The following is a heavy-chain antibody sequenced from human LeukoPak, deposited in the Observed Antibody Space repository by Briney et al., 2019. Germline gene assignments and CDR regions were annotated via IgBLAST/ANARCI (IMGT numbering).Heavy chain of an antibody. Sequence: GASVKVSCKASGYTFTSYAMHWVRQAPGQRLEWMGWINAGNGNTKYSQKFQGRVTITRDTSASTAYMELSSLRSEDTAVYYCARDSVMVRGGGLGYWGQGTLVTVSS. J-gene: IGHJ4*02. CDR3: ARDSVMVRGGGLGY. V-gene: IGHV1-3*01. CDR1: GYTFTSYA. CDR2: INAGNGNT. D-gene: IGHD3-10*01.